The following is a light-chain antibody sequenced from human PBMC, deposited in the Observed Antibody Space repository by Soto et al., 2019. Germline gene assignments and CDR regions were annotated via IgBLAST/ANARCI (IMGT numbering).Light chain of an antibody. J-gene: IGKJ2*01. V-gene: IGKV3-11*01. CDR3: QQRSTWRGFT. Sequence: EILLTQSPATLSLSPGERATLSCRASQSVDTFLAWYQQKPGQAPRLLIYDASSRATDIPARFSGSGSGTDFTLTISSLQPEDVAVYYCQQRSTWRGFTFGQGTKLEIK. CDR2: DAS. CDR1: QSVDTF.